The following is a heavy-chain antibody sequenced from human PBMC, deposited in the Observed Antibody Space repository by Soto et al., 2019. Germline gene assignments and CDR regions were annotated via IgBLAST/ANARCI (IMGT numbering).Heavy chain of an antibody. J-gene: IGHJ4*02. CDR2: ISGSGGST. D-gene: IGHD3-16*01. CDR3: AKDSWGYAIYDYVWGSSFDY. CDR1: GFTFSSYA. V-gene: IGHV3-23*01. Sequence: PGGSLKLSCAASGFTFSSYAMSWVRQAPGKGLEWVSAISGSGGSTYYADSVKGRFTISRDNSKNTLYLQMNSLRAEDTAVYYCAKDSWGYAIYDYVWGSSFDYWGQGTLVTVPQ.